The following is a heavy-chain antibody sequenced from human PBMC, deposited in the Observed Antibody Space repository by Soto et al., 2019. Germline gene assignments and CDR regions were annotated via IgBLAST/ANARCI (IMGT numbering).Heavy chain of an antibody. Sequence: QVQLVQSGAEVKKPGASVKVSCKASGYTFTSYGISWVRQAPGQGLEWMGWISAYNGNTNYAQKLQGRGTMTTDTPTSTAYMELRSLRSDDTAVYYCARAPMGWLVPGAAFDIWGQGTMVTVSS. J-gene: IGHJ3*02. CDR2: ISAYNGNT. D-gene: IGHD6-19*01. CDR1: GYTFTSYG. V-gene: IGHV1-18*01. CDR3: ARAPMGWLVPGAAFDI.